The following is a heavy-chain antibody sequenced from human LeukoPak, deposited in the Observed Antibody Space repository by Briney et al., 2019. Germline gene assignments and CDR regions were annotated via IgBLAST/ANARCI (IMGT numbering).Heavy chain of an antibody. D-gene: IGHD1-26*01. CDR2: IYYTGST. CDR1: GASISGGAYY. CDR3: ATRVGSGRAFDY. J-gene: IGHJ4*02. V-gene: IGHV4-39*01. Sequence: SETLSLTCTVSGASISGGAYYWGWIRQPPGKGLEWIVSIYYTGSTYDNPSLKSRVTISVDTSKNQFSLKLSSVTAADTAVYYCATRVGSGRAFDYWGQGTLVTVSS.